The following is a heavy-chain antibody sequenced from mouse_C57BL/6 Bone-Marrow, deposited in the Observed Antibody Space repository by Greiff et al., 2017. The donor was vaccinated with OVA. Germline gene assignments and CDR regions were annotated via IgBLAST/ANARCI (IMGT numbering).Heavy chain of an antibody. CDR2: ISDGGSYT. V-gene: IGHV5-4*01. CDR3: ARECYGSNTGWLAD. J-gene: IGHJ3*01. CDR1: GFTFSSYA. Sequence: EVKLMESGGGLVKPGGSLKLSCAASGFTFSSYAMSWVRQTPEKRLEWVATISDGGSYTYYPDNVKGRFTISSENAKNNLYMQMSHLKSEDTDVDDSARECYGSNTGWLADWGQGTLVTVSA. D-gene: IGHD1-1*01.